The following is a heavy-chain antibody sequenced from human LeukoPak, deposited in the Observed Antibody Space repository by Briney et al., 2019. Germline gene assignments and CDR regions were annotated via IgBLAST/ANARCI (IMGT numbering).Heavy chain of an antibody. V-gene: IGHV4-39*07. CDR3: VEMSTMKN. CDR2: MSYSGST. Sequence: NPSETLSLTCTVSGDSISSNIYYWGWFRQPPGKGLEWIGSMSYSGSTYYNPSLKSRVTILVDTSKNQFSLRLNSVTAADTAVYYCVEMSTMKNWGQGTLVTVSS. J-gene: IGHJ4*02. D-gene: IGHD5-24*01. CDR1: GDSISSNIYY.